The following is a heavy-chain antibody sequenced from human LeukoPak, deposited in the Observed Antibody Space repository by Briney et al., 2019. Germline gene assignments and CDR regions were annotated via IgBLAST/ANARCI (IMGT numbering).Heavy chain of an antibody. CDR3: ARAYYYDSSGYSNWLDP. V-gene: IGHV3-48*03. CDR1: GFTFTNYE. CDR2: ISSIGSTI. D-gene: IGHD3-22*01. Sequence: PGGSLRLSCAASGFTFTNYEMNWVRQAPGKGLEWVSYISSIGSTIYYADSVKGRFTISRDNAKNSLFLQMNSLRAEDTAVYYCARAYYYDSSGYSNWLDPWGQGTLVAVSS. J-gene: IGHJ5*02.